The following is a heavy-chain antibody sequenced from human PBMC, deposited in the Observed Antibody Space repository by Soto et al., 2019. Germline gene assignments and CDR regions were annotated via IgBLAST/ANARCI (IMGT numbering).Heavy chain of an antibody. CDR2: ISTYNGNT. D-gene: IGHD3-22*01. V-gene: IGHV1-18*01. Sequence: QVPLVQSGAEVKKPGASVKVSCKASGYTFITYGVSWVRQAPGQGLDWLRWISTYNGNTRYAERLQGRVTMTTDTTTNTAYMELRNLRSDDTAVYYCARGPTDYYDNSANYFLDYWGQGTLVTVSS. CDR3: ARGPTDYYDNSANYFLDY. J-gene: IGHJ4*02. CDR1: GYTFITYG.